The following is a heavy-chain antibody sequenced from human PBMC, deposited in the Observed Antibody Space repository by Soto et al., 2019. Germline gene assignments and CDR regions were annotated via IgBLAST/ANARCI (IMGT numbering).Heavy chain of an antibody. D-gene: IGHD6-25*01. CDR3: AKSPKISGWPDYYYYGMDV. Sequence: AGGSLRLSCAASGVTFSSYAMSWVRQAQGKGLEWVSAISGSGGSTYYADSVKGRFTISRDNSKNTLYLQMNSLRAEDTAVYYCAKSPKISGWPDYYYYGMDVWGQGTTVTVSS. J-gene: IGHJ6*02. CDR2: ISGSGGST. V-gene: IGHV3-23*01. CDR1: GVTFSSYA.